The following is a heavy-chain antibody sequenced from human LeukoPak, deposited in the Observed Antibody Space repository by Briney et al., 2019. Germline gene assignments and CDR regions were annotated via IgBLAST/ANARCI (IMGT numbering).Heavy chain of an antibody. D-gene: IGHD6-13*01. J-gene: IGHJ6*03. CDR1: GYTFTGYY. V-gene: IGHV1-2*02. Sequence: ASVKVSCKASGYTFTGYYMHWVRQAPGQGLEWMGWINPNSGGTNYAQKFQGRVTMTRDTSISTAYMELSSLRSEDTAVYYCARGLEAARGGYYYYYMDVWGKGTTVTISS. CDR2: INPNSGGT. CDR3: ARGLEAARGGYYYYYMDV.